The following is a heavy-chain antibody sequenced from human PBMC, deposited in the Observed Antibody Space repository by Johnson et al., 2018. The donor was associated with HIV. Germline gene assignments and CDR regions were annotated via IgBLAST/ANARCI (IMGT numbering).Heavy chain of an antibody. CDR3: ARDPSRSPGAFDI. V-gene: IGHV3-30*19. J-gene: IGHJ3*02. CDR2: ISYDGSNK. CDR1: GFTFSSYG. Sequence: QVQLVESGGGVVQPGGSLRLSCAASGFTFSSYGMHWVRQAPGKGLEWVAVISYDGSNKYYADSVKGRFTISRDNSKNTLYIQMNNLRAEDTAMYYCARDPSRSPGAFDIWGQGTMVTVSS.